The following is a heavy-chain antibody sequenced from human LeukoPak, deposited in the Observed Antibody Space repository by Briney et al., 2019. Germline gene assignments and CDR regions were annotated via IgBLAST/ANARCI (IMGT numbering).Heavy chain of an antibody. CDR3: ARVRYCSSTSCYDYYYGMDV. Sequence: ASVKVSCKASGYTFTGYYMHWVRQAPGQGLEWMGWINPNSGGTNYAQKFQGRVTVTRDTSISTAYMELSRLRSDDTAVYYCARVRYCSSTSCYDYYYGMDVWGQGTTVTVSS. CDR1: GYTFTGYY. V-gene: IGHV1-2*02. D-gene: IGHD2-2*01. CDR2: INPNSGGT. J-gene: IGHJ6*02.